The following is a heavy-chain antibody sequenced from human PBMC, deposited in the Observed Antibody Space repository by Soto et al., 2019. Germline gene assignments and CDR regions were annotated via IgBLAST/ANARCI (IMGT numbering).Heavy chain of an antibody. V-gene: IGHV4-61*03. CDR2: ISYTGRT. Sequence: SETLSLTCIVSGDSITSGSYYWTWLRQPPGKGLEWIGYISYTGRTKYNPSLQSRVTISVDTSKNDFSLNLSSVTAADTAVYFCAREWGLLPYYVMNVWGHGTAVTAP. J-gene: IGHJ6*02. D-gene: IGHD7-27*01. CDR3: AREWGLLPYYVMNV. CDR1: GDSITSGSYY.